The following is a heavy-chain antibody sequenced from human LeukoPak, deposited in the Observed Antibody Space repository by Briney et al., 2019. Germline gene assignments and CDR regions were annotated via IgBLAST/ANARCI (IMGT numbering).Heavy chain of an antibody. CDR2: ISYDGSNK. CDR3: ARDNYGCDY. J-gene: IGHJ4*02. V-gene: IGHV3-30*04. D-gene: IGHD3-10*01. Sequence: GRSLTLSCAASGFIFSNYAMHWVRQAPGKGPEWVAVISYDGSNKHYTDSVKGRFTISKDNSKNTLYLQMNSLRAEDTAVYYCARDNYGCDYWGQGTPVSVSS. CDR1: GFIFSNYA.